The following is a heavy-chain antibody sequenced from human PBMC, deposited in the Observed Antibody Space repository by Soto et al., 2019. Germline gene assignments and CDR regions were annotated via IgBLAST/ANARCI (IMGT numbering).Heavy chain of an antibody. D-gene: IGHD3-3*01. CDR3: ARLLYDFWSGYYRRGPLDV. Sequence: ASVKVSCKSSGYTFSSHATHWVRQAPGQRLEWMGWINGGNGDTKYSQKFQGRVTITRDTSASTGYMELSSLRSEDTAVYYCARLLYDFWSGYYRRGPLDVWGQGTTVTVSS. CDR1: GYTFSSHA. V-gene: IGHV1-3*01. J-gene: IGHJ6*02. CDR2: INGGNGDT.